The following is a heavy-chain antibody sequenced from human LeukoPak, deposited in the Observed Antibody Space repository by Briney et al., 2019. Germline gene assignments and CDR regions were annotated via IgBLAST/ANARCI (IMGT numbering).Heavy chain of an antibody. J-gene: IGHJ5*02. CDR1: VYSFTSYW. D-gene: IGHD2-21*01. V-gene: IGHV5-51*01. CDR3: ARLWQTNWFDP. Sequence: PGESLKISCKGSVYSFTSYWIGWVRQMTGNGLEWMGIIYPGDSDTRYSPSFQCQITISADKSISTAYLQWSSLKTSDTAMYYCARLWQTNWFDPWGQGTLVTVSS. CDR2: IYPGDSDT.